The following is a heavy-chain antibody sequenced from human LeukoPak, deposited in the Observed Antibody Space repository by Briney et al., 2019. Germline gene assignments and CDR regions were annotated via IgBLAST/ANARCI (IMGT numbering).Heavy chain of an antibody. V-gene: IGHV3-30*03. CDR2: ISYDGSNK. Sequence: PGRSLRLSCAASGFTFSSYGMHWVRQAPGKGLEWVAVISYDGSNKYYADSVKGRFTISRDNSKNTLYLQMNSLRAEDTAVYYCAESSLNYYGMDVWGQGTTVTVSS. D-gene: IGHD3-10*01. CDR3: AESSLNYYGMDV. CDR1: GFTFSSYG. J-gene: IGHJ6*02.